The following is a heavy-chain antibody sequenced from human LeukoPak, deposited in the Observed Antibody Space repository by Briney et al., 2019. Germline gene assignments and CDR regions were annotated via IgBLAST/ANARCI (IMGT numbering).Heavy chain of an antibody. CDR1: GYTFTAYY. J-gene: IGHJ4*02. CDR2: INPNSGGT. Sequence: ASVKVSCKASGYTFTAYYIHWVRQAPGQGLEWMGWINPNSGGTNYAQKFQGRVTMTRDTSISTAYTELSRLRYDDTAVYYCGRAPYYFDYWGQGTLVTVSS. CDR3: GRAPYYFDY. V-gene: IGHV1-2*02.